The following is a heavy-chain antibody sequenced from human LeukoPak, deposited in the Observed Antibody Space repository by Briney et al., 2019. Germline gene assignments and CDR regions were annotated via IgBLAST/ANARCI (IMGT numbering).Heavy chain of an antibody. CDR3: ATPPARDAFDI. J-gene: IGHJ3*02. V-gene: IGHV3-23*01. CDR2: ISGSGGST. CDR1: GFTVSSNY. Sequence: GGSLRLSCAASGFTVSSNYMSWVRQAPGKGLEWVSAISGSGGSTYYADSVKGRFTISRDNSKNTLYLQMNSLRAEDTAVYYCATPPARDAFDIWGQGTMVTVSS.